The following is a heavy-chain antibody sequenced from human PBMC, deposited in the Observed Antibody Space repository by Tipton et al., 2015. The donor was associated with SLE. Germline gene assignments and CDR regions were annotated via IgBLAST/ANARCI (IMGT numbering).Heavy chain of an antibody. CDR2: IYSGGST. CDR3: ARDGLAWGYYYYMDV. V-gene: IGHV3-30*04. D-gene: IGHD3-16*01. CDR1: GFTFIIYA. J-gene: IGHJ6*03. Sequence: SLRLSCAASGFTFIIYAMHWVRQAPGKGLEWVAVIYSGGSTYYADSVKGRFTISRDNAKNSLYLQMNSLRAEDTAVYYCARDGLAWGYYYYMDVWGKGTTVTVSS.